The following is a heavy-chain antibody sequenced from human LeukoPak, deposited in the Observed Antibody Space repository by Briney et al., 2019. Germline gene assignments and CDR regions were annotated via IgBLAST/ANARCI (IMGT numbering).Heavy chain of an antibody. CDR1: GFTFDDYA. D-gene: IGHD5-12*01. V-gene: IGHV3-9*01. CDR3: ARAENSGYDLYYFDY. Sequence: PGGSLRLSCAASGFTFDDYAMHWVRQAPGKGLEWVSGISWNSGSIGYADSVKGRFTISRDNAKNSLYLQMNSLRAEDTALYYCARAENSGYDLYYFDYWGQGTLVTVSS. J-gene: IGHJ4*02. CDR2: ISWNSGSI.